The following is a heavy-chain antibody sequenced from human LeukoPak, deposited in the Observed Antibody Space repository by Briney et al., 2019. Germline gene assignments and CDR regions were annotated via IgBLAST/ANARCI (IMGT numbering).Heavy chain of an antibody. CDR2: ITSSSSGT. Sequence: GGSLRLSCAASGFTFSDYYMSWIRQAPGKGLEWISYITSSSSGTNYADSVKGRFTISRDNAKKSLYLQMNSLRAEDTAVYYCAGDYDILTGYFRGGFDYWGQGTLVTVSS. J-gene: IGHJ4*02. CDR1: GFTFSDYY. D-gene: IGHD3-9*01. CDR3: AGDYDILTGYFRGGFDY. V-gene: IGHV3-11*05.